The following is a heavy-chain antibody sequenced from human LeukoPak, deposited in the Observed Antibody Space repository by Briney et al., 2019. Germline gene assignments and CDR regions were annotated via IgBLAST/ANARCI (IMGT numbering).Heavy chain of an antibody. Sequence: SETLSLTCAVYGGSFSGYYWSWIRQPPGKGLEGIGEINHSGSTNYNPSLKSRVTISVDTSKNQFSLKLSSVTAADTAVYYCARDQAYYYGSGRRKFDYWGQGTLVTVSS. CDR1: GGSFSGYY. D-gene: IGHD3-10*01. V-gene: IGHV4-34*01. J-gene: IGHJ4*02. CDR3: ARDQAYYYGSGRRKFDY. CDR2: INHSGST.